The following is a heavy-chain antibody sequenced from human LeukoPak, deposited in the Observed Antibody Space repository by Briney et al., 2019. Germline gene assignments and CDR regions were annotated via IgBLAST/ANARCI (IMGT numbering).Heavy chain of an antibody. Sequence: PGGSLRLSCSASGFTFSSYAMHWVRQAPGKGLEYVSAISSNGGSTYYADSVKGRFTISRDNSKNTLYLQMSSLRAEDTAVYYCVKAVGAKGDYYYYYGMDVWGQGTTVPVSS. J-gene: IGHJ6*02. D-gene: IGHD1-26*01. CDR2: ISSNGGST. V-gene: IGHV3-64D*09. CDR1: GFTFSSYA. CDR3: VKAVGAKGDYYYYYGMDV.